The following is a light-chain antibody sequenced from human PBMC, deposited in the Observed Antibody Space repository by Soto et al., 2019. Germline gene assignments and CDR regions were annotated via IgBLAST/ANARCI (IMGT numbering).Light chain of an antibody. J-gene: IGKJ1*01. CDR1: ESVSRN. Sequence: EVVMTQSPATLSVSPGERATLSCRASESVSRNLAWYQQKPGQAPRLLIYDASTRATGIPARFSGSGSGTEFTLTISSLQSEDFAVYYCQQYNNWPWTFGQGTKVDIK. CDR3: QQYNNWPWT. V-gene: IGKV3-15*01. CDR2: DAS.